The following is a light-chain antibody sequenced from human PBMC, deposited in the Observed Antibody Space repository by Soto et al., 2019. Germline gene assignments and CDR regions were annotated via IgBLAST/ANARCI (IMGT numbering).Light chain of an antibody. CDR1: QSVKNNY. V-gene: IGKV3-20*01. Sequence: IILTQSPGTLSLSPGDRATLSCRASQSVKNNYLVWYQQKVGQAPRLLMSGASSRATGVPDRFSGSGSGTDFTLTINRVEPEDFAVYYCQQYGSSPTFGQGTRLETK. CDR2: GAS. J-gene: IGKJ5*01. CDR3: QQYGSSPT.